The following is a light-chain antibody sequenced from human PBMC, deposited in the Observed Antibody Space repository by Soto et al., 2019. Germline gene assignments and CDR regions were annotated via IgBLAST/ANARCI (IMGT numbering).Light chain of an antibody. CDR2: ANN. CDR3: AAWDDGLNGWL. J-gene: IGLJ3*02. V-gene: IGLV1-44*01. Sequence: QSVLTQPPSASGTPGQRVTISCSGSNSNVGNNTVNWYQQFPGTSPRLLIEANNQRASGVPDHFSGSKSANSASLAISGLKSEDEADYYCAAWDDGLNGWLFGGGTKVTVL. CDR1: NSNVGNNT.